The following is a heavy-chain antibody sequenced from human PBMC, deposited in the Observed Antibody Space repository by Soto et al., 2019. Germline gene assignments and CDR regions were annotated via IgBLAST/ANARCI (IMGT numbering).Heavy chain of an antibody. J-gene: IGHJ4*02. D-gene: IGHD6-13*01. Sequence: VQLQESGPGLVEPSETLSLICTVSGDSISGYYWTWIRQPPGKGLEWIGDVFYSGSTTYNPSLKSRVIISVDTAKNHFSLKLRSVTAADTAVYFCARIERGYFVYWGQGTLLTVSS. CDR2: VFYSGST. CDR3: ARIERGYFVY. V-gene: IGHV4-59*08. CDR1: GDSISGYY.